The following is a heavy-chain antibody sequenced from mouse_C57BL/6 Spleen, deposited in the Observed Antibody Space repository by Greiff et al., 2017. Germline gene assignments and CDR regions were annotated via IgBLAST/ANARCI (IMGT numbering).Heavy chain of an antibody. CDR2: INPNYGTT. V-gene: IGHV1-39*01. Sequence: EVQLQQSGPELVKPGASVKISCKASGYSFTDYNMHWVKQSNGQSLEWIGVINPNYGTTSYNQKFKGKATLTVDPSSSTAYMQLNSLTSEDSAVSTCASYYYGSRYYFDYWGQGTTLTGSS. CDR3: ASYYYGSRYYFDY. J-gene: IGHJ2*01. D-gene: IGHD2-1*01. CDR1: GYSFTDYN.